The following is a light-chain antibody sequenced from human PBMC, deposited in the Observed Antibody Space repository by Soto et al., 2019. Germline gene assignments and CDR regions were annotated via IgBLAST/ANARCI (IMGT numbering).Light chain of an antibody. J-gene: IGKJ1*01. V-gene: IGKV3-20*01. CDR1: QTVDRDY. Sequence: VLTQSPGTLSLSLGDRATLSCRASQTVDRDYVAWYQQRPGQAPSLLVYGASTRATDVPERFSGSGSGTAFPLTISSLEPEDSPVYYCQQSGNSPLTFGQGTKVEIK. CDR2: GAS. CDR3: QQSGNSPLT.